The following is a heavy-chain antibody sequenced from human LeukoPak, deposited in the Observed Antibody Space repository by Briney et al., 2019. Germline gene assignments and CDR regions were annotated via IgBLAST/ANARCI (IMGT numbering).Heavy chain of an antibody. D-gene: IGHD6-19*01. CDR3: ARAVGSSGWYYFDY. CDR1: GGSISSSSYY. J-gene: IGHJ4*02. V-gene: IGHV4-39*07. CDR2: IYYSGST. Sequence: SETLSLTCTVSGGSISSSSYYWGWIRQPPGKGLEWIGSIYYSGSTNYNPSLKSRVTISVDTSKNQFSLKLSSVTAADTAVYYCARAVGSSGWYYFDYWGQGTLVTVSS.